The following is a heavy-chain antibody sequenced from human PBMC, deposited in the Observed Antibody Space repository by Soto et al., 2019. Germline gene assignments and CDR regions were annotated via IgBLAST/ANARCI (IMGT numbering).Heavy chain of an antibody. CDR3: ARAGYGVDYYYGMDV. CDR2: IFANNGNT. J-gene: IGHJ6*02. V-gene: IGHV1-18*01. CDR1: GDTVTSYG. D-gene: IGHD4-17*01. Sequence: ASVKVAYKGPGDTVTSYGISWRRQAPGQGLELMVLIFANNGNTNYAQELQGRVTMTTDTSTRTAYMELRSLRSDAPAVYYCARAGYGVDYYYGMDVWGQGPTVTVSS.